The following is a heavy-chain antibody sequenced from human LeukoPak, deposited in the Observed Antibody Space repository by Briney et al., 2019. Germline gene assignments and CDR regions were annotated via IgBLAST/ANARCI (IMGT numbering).Heavy chain of an antibody. CDR2: ISSSSSYI. V-gene: IGHV3-21*01. J-gene: IGHJ4*02. CDR3: ARQRGSSGWFRYFDY. CDR1: GFTFSSYS. D-gene: IGHD6-19*01. Sequence: PGGSLRLSCAASGFTFSSYSMNWVRQAPGKGLEWVSSISSSSSYIYYADSVKGRFTISRDNAKNSLYLQMNSLRAEDTAVYYCARQRGSSGWFRYFDYWGQGTLVTVSS.